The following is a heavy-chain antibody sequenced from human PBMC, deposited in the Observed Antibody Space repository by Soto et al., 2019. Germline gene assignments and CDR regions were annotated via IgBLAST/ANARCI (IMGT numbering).Heavy chain of an antibody. V-gene: IGHV4-34*01. CDR1: GGSFSGYY. CDR2: INHSGST. D-gene: IGHD3-3*01. J-gene: IGHJ6*02. CDR3: ARGRYYDFWSGGYGMDV. Sequence: SETLSLTCAVYGGSFSGYYWSWIRQPPGKGLEWIGEINHSGSTNYNPSLKSRVTISVDTSKNQFSLKLSSVTAADTAVYYCARGRYYDFWSGGYGMDVWGQGTTVTVSS.